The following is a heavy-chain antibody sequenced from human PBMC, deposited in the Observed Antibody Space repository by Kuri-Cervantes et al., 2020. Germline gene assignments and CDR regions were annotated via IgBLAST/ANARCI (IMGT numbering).Heavy chain of an antibody. D-gene: IGHD3-10*01. V-gene: IGHV3-13*01. Sequence: GGSLRLSCAASGFTFSRYDMHWVRQGTGKGLEWDSAIGTAGDTYYPGSVKGRFTISRDNSKNTLYLQMNSLRAEDTAVYYCAKSPALWFGEFIWGQGTLVTVSS. CDR2: IGTAGDT. CDR3: AKSPALWFGEFI. J-gene: IGHJ4*02. CDR1: GFTFSRYD.